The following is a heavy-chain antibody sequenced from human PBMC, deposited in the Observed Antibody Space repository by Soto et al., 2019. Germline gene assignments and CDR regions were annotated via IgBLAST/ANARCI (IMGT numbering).Heavy chain of an antibody. D-gene: IGHD6-6*01. J-gene: IGHJ6*03. CDR2: INHSGST. Sequence: PSETLSLTCAVYGGSFSGYYWSWIRQPPGKGLEWIGEINHSGSTNYNPSLKSRVTISVDTSKNQFSLKLSSVTAAGTAVYYCARVEYSSSSRPPKKYYYYYYMDVWGKGTTVTVSS. CDR3: ARVEYSSSSRPPKKYYYYYYMDV. V-gene: IGHV4-34*01. CDR1: GGSFSGYY.